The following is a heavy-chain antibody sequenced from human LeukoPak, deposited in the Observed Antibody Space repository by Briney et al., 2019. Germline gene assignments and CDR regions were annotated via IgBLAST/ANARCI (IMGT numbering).Heavy chain of an antibody. Sequence: GGSLRLSCAASGFTFSTYSMNWVRQAPGNGLEWVSYISSSSSTIYYADSVKGRFTISRDNAKNSLYLQMNSLRAEDTAVYYCARGGGYNSYWGQGTLVTVSS. CDR1: GFTFSTYS. J-gene: IGHJ4*02. V-gene: IGHV3-48*01. CDR2: ISSSSSTI. CDR3: ARGGGYNSY. D-gene: IGHD5-24*01.